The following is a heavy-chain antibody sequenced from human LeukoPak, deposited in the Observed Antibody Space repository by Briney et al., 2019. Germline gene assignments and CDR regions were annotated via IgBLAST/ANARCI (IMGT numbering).Heavy chain of an antibody. CDR1: GFTLSSYA. J-gene: IGHJ4*02. CDR2: ISGGGGST. CDR3: AKNLDSSGQIDY. Sequence: PGGSLRLSCAASGFTLSSYAMSWVRQAPGKGLEWVSAISGGGGSTYYADSVKGRFTISRDNSENTLYLQMNSLRAEDTAVYYCAKNLDSSGQIDYWGQGTLVTVSS. V-gene: IGHV3-23*01. D-gene: IGHD6-25*01.